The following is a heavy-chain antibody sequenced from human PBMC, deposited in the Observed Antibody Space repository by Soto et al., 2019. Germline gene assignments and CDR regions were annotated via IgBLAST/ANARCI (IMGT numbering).Heavy chain of an antibody. CDR1: GYTFTSYA. V-gene: IGHV1-3*01. J-gene: IGHJ4*02. Sequence: GASVKVSCKASGYTFTSYAMHWVRQAPGQRLEWMGWINAGNGNTRYSQKFQGRVTITRDTSASTAYMELSSLRSEDTAVYYCARDYDFWSGYSLARRTSRLSGYWGQGTLVTV. D-gene: IGHD3-3*01. CDR2: INAGNGNT. CDR3: ARDYDFWSGYSLARRTSRLSGY.